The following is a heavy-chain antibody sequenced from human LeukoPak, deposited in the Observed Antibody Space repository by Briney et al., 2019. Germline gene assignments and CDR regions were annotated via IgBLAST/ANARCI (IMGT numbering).Heavy chain of an antibody. V-gene: IGHV4-34*01. CDR3: ARDYGSGSYYLLPHFDY. J-gene: IGHJ4*02. CDR2: INHSGST. Sequence: SETLSLTCAVYGGSFSGYYWSWIRQPPGKRLEWIGEINHSGSTNYNPSLKSRVTISVDTSKNQFSLKLNSVTAADTAVYYCARDYGSGSYYLLPHFDYWGQGTLVTVSS. D-gene: IGHD3-10*01. CDR1: GGSFSGYY.